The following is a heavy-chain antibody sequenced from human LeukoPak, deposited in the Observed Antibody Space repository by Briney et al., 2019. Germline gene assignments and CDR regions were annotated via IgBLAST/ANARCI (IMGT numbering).Heavy chain of an antibody. J-gene: IGHJ5*02. Sequence: SETLSLTCTVSGGSISSYYWSWIRQPPGKGLEWIGYIYYSGSTNYNPSLKSRVTISVDTSKNQFSLKLSSVTAADTAVYYCARGDRYTVTFDPWGQGTLVTVSS. CDR2: IYYSGST. CDR3: ARGDRYTVTFDP. D-gene: IGHD4-17*01. CDR1: GGSISSYY. V-gene: IGHV4-59*01.